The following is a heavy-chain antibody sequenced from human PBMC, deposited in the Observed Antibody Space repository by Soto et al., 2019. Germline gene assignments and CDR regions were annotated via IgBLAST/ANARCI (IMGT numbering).Heavy chain of an antibody. J-gene: IGHJ4*02. CDR2: IYYSGST. CDR3: ARHTPAISISDH. D-gene: IGHD2-15*01. CDR1: GGYISSSSYY. Sequence: QLQLQESGPGLVKPSETLSHTCTVAGGYISSSSYYWGWIRQPPGKGLEWIGSIYYSGSTYYNPSLKSRVTISVDTSKNQFSLKLSSVTAADTAVYYCARHTPAISISDHWGQGTLVTVSS. V-gene: IGHV4-39*01.